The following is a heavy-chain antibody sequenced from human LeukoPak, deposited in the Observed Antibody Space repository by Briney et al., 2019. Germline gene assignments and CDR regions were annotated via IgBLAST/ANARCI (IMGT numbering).Heavy chain of an antibody. CDR2: ISGDGGST. D-gene: IGHD3-22*01. CDR1: GFTFDDYA. CDR3: AKEGDYYDSSRAFDY. Sequence: GGSLRLSCAASGFTFDDYAMHWVRQAPGKGLEWVSLISGDGGSTYYADSVKGRFTISRDNSKNSLYLQMNSLRTEDTALYYCAKEGDYYDSSRAFDYWGQGTLVTVSS. J-gene: IGHJ4*02. V-gene: IGHV3-43*02.